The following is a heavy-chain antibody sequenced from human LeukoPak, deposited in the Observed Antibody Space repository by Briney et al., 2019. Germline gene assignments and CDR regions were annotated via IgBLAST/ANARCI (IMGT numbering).Heavy chain of an antibody. D-gene: IGHD1-26*01. V-gene: IGHV4-31*03. CDR2: IYYSGST. CDR3: ARDRNSGSHYAFDI. J-gene: IGHJ3*02. CDR1: GGSISSGGYY. Sequence: KTSETLSLTCTVSGGSISSGGYYWSWIRQHPGKGLEWIGYIYYSGSTYYNPSLKSRVTISVDTSKNQFSLKLSSVTAADTAAYYCARDRNSGSHYAFDIWGQGTMVTASS.